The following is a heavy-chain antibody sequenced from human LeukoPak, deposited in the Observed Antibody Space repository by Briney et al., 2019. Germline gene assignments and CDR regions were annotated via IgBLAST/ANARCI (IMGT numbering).Heavy chain of an antibody. CDR2: INQDGSEK. CDR3: ARGLVPRIPVAGAAY. D-gene: IGHD6-19*01. CDR1: GFSISNYW. J-gene: IGHJ4*02. Sequence: AGGSLRLSCAVSGFSISNYWMSWVRHIPGKGLEWVANINQDGSEKYYAASVKGRFTISRDNSKNSLYLQMNSLRTEDTALYYCARGLVPRIPVAGAAYWGQGTLVTVSS. V-gene: IGHV3-7*05.